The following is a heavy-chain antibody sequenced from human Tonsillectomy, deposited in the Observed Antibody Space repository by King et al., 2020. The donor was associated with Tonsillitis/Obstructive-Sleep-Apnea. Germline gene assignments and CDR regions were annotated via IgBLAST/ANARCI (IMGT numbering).Heavy chain of an antibody. D-gene: IGHD2-2*02. J-gene: IGHJ5*02. V-gene: IGHV4-34*01. CDR2: INHSGIT. CDR3: ARGEAPDCTVTNSYIWLDP. Sequence: VQLQQWGAGLLKPSETLSLTCAVYGGSFTGYYWSWIRQSPGKGLEWIGEINHSGITNYSPSLKSRVTISVDRSKNQFSLKLSSVAAADTAVYYCARGEAPDCTVTNSYIWLDPWGQRTLFTVSS. CDR1: GGSFTGYY.